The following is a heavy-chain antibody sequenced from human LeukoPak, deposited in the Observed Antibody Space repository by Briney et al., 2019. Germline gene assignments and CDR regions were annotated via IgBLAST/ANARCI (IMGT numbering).Heavy chain of an antibody. Sequence: PSETLSLTCTVSGGSISSYYWSWIRQPRGKGLEWIGYIYYSGSTNYNPSLKSRVTISVDTSKNQFSLKLSSVTAADTAVYYCATVGRGIGGNYFDYWGQGTLVTVSS. J-gene: IGHJ4*02. D-gene: IGHD3-16*01. V-gene: IGHV4-59*01. CDR3: ATVGRGIGGNYFDY. CDR1: GGSISSYY. CDR2: IYYSGST.